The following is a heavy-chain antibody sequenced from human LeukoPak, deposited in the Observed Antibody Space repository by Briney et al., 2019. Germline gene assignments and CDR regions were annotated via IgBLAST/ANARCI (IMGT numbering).Heavy chain of an antibody. Sequence: SQTLSLTCAISGDSVSSKSASWNWIRQSPSRGLEWLGRTYYRSKWFNEYAVSVRSRITINPDTTKNQFSLQLNSVTPEDTAVYYCARATGGISDYWGQGTLVTVSS. J-gene: IGHJ4*02. CDR1: GDSVSSKSAS. CDR2: TYYRSKWFN. D-gene: IGHD2-15*01. CDR3: ARATGGISDY. V-gene: IGHV6-1*01.